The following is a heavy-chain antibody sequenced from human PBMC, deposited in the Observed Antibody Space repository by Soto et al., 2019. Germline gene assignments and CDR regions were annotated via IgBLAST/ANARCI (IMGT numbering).Heavy chain of an antibody. D-gene: IGHD2-2*01. CDR3: ARSPYADALDI. CDR1: GYSITNVNW. V-gene: IGHV4-28*01. CDR2: IFHSGTT. Sequence: QVQLQESGPGLVKPSDTLSLTCAVSGYSITNVNWWAWIRQPPGKGLEWIGYIFHSGTTHYNPSLKSRVTMSVDTSTNKFSLKVDSLTAEDTAVYYCARSPYADALDIWGQGTMVTVSS. J-gene: IGHJ3*02.